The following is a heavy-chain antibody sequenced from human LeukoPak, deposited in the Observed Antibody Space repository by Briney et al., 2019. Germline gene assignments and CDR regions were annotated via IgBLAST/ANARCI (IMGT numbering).Heavy chain of an antibody. J-gene: IGHJ4*02. CDR2: IYYSGST. Sequence: PSETLSLTCTVSGGSISSYYWSWIRQPPGKGLEWIGYIYYSGSTNYNPSLKSRVTISVDTSKNQFSLKLSSVTAADTAVYYCARVGATYYDSWSGYYTGYYFDYWGQGTLVTVSS. CDR3: ARVGATYYDSWSGYYTGYYFDY. CDR1: GGSISSYY. D-gene: IGHD3-3*01. V-gene: IGHV4-59*01.